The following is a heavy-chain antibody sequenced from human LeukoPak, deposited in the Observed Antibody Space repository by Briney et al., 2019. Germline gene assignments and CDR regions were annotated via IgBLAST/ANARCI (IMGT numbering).Heavy chain of an antibody. CDR1: EFTFSRYG. V-gene: IGHV3-30*18. CDR2: ISYDGGNK. CDR3: AKGDPYGSGSYPVDY. Sequence: GGSLRLSCSASEFTFSRYGMHWVRQASGKGLEWVALISYDGGNKYYADSVKGRFTISRDNSKNTLFLQMNSLRAEDTAVYYCAKGDPYGSGSYPVDYWGQGTLVTVSS. D-gene: IGHD3-10*01. J-gene: IGHJ4*02.